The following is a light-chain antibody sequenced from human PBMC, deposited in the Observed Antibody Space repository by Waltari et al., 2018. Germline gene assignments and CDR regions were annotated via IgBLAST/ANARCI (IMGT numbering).Light chain of an antibody. J-gene: IGKJ5*01. V-gene: IGKV3-11*01. Sequence: EMVLTQATATLSLSPGERGTLPCRASQSIGNYLAWYQQKPGQAPRLLIYGASDRATGIPARFSGSGSGTDFTLTISSLEPEDFAVYYCQQRGDWPITFGQGTRLEIK. CDR1: QSIGNY. CDR3: QQRGDWPIT. CDR2: GAS.